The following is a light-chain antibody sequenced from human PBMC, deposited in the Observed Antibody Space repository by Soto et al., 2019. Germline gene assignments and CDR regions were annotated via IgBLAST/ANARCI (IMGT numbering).Light chain of an antibody. Sequence: QAVVTQPASVSGSPGQSITISCTGTSSDVGGYKYVSWYQQHPGKAPKLMIYEVSHRPSGVSNPFSGSKSGNTASLTISGLQAEDGADYYCTSYTRSSKVVFGGGTKLTVL. CDR1: SSDVGGYKY. V-gene: IGLV2-14*01. J-gene: IGLJ2*01. CDR3: TSYTRSSKVV. CDR2: EVS.